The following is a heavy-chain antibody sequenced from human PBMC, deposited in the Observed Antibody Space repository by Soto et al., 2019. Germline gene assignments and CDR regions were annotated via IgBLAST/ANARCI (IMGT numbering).Heavy chain of an antibody. CDR3: AKDMENGYNPYYYYGMDV. CDR1: GFNFNDYG. Sequence: GGSLRLSCAASGFNFNDYGMHWVRQAPGKGLEWVSSISWNSVSIGYADSVKGRFTISRDNAKNSLYLQMNSLRAEDTALYYCAKDMENGYNPYYYYGMDVWGQGTTVTVSS. D-gene: IGHD3-10*01. CDR2: ISWNSVSI. J-gene: IGHJ6*02. V-gene: IGHV3-9*01.